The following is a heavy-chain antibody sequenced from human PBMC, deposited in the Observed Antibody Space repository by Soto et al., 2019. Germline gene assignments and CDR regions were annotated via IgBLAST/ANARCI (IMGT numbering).Heavy chain of an antibody. V-gene: IGHV4-59*08. Sequence: QVQLQESGPGLVKPSETLSLTCTVSDGSISSYYWSWIRQPPGKGLEWICYIYYSGSTDHNPSLKSRVTISVDTSKNQFSLKLSSVTAADTAVYFCARHWYGSGTHYPFDSWGQGTLVTVSS. CDR2: IYYSGST. CDR3: ARHWYGSGTHYPFDS. J-gene: IGHJ4*02. CDR1: DGSISSYY. D-gene: IGHD3-10*01.